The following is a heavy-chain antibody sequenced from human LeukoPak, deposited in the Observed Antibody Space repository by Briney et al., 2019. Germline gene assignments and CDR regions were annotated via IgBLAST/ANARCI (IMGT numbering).Heavy chain of an antibody. V-gene: IGHV4-31*03. CDR1: GGPISRGVYF. D-gene: IGHD4-11*01. CDR3: ARADAFGNNNYLNWFDS. CDR2: IYYSGST. Sequence: SQTLSLTCTVSGGPISRGVYFWTWIRQHPGKGLEWIGYIYYSGSTYYNPSLKSRLTIAVDTSNDHFSLNLRSVTAADTAVYYCARADAFGNNNYLNWFDSWGQGILVTVSS. J-gene: IGHJ5*01.